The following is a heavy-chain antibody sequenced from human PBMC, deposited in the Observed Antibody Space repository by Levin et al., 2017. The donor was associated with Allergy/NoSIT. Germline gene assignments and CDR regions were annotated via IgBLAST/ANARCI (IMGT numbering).Heavy chain of an antibody. CDR3: ARHLLAAGREYDY. J-gene: IGHJ4*02. D-gene: IGHD6-13*01. CDR1: GFTFSNYP. Sequence: GESLKISCAASGFTFSNYPMSWVRQTPGKGLEWISAIGASSGTTYYADSVKGRFTISTDYSKNILYLQMNTLRAEDTAVYYCARHLLAAGREYDYWGQGILVTVSS. CDR2: IGASSGTT. V-gene: IGHV3-23*01.